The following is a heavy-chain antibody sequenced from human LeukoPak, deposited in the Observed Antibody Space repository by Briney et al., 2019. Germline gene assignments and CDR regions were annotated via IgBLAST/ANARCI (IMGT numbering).Heavy chain of an antibody. CDR1: RYTFTSYD. Sequence: RWASVTVSCKASRYTFTSYDINWVREAAGHGLEWMGWMNPNTGRTGYAQKFQGRITMTRDTSINTAYMELTNLRSEDTAIYYCARLSQTPDYYTLGGYYYLGYWGQGTPVTVSS. CDR3: ARLSQTPDYYTLGGYYYLGY. V-gene: IGHV1-8*01. D-gene: IGHD3-10*01. CDR2: MNPNTGRT. J-gene: IGHJ4*02.